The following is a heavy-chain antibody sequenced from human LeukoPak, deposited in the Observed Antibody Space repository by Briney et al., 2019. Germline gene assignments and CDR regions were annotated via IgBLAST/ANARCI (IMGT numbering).Heavy chain of an antibody. CDR2: IYYSGNT. CDR1: GGSVSSGGYY. D-gene: IGHD6-19*01. J-gene: IGHJ4*02. V-gene: IGHV4-31*03. CDR3: AGRITVAGIFDY. Sequence: SETLSLTCTVSGGSVSSGGYYWSWIRQHPGKGLEWIGYIYYSGNTFYNPSLKSRVTISADTSENQFSLKLSSVTAADTAVYYCAGRITVAGIFDYWGQGTLVTVSS.